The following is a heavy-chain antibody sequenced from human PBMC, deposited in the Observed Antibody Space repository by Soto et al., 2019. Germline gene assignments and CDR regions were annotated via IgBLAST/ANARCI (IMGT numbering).Heavy chain of an antibody. D-gene: IGHD3-9*01. CDR2: INHSGST. CDR1: GGSFSGYY. Sequence: QVQLQQWGAGLLKPSETLSLTCAVYGGSFSGYYWSWIRQPPGKGLEWIGEINHSGSTNYNPSLKSRVTISVDTSKNQFSLKLSSVTAADTAVYYCARGDYDILTGYYLGYWGQGTLLTVSS. J-gene: IGHJ4*02. CDR3: ARGDYDILTGYYLGY. V-gene: IGHV4-34*01.